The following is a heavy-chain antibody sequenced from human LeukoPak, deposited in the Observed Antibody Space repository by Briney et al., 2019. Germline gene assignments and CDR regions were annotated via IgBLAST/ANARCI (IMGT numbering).Heavy chain of an antibody. Sequence: GESLRISCKASGYRFTNYWIGWVRQMPGKGLEWMGIIYPGDSDTRYSPSFQGQVTISADKSISTAYLQWSSLKASDTAMYYCARQGIGHGGYYYYYMDVWGKGTTVTVSS. V-gene: IGHV5-51*01. CDR3: ARQGIGHGGYYYYYMDV. J-gene: IGHJ6*03. CDR1: GYRFTNYW. CDR2: IYPGDSDT. D-gene: IGHD3-10*01.